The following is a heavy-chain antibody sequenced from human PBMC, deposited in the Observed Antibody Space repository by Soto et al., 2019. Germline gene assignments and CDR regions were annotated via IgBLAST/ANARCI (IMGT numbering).Heavy chain of an antibody. J-gene: IGHJ6*02. D-gene: IGHD2-21*02. V-gene: IGHV1-69*13. Sequence: GASVKVSCKASGGTFSSYAISWVRQAPGQGLEWMGGIIPIFGTANYAQKFQGRVTITADESTSTAYMELSSLRSEDTAVYYCARDLLVVTAIPTGLYYYGMDVWGQGTTVTVSS. CDR1: GGTFSSYA. CDR2: IIPIFGTA. CDR3: ARDLLVVTAIPTGLYYYGMDV.